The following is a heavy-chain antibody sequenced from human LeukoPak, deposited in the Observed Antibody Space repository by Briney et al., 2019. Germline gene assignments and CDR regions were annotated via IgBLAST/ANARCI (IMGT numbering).Heavy chain of an antibody. CDR1: EFTFSSYW. CDR3: AVDRGGSVWANDVFAI. D-gene: IGHD1-26*01. J-gene: IGHJ3*02. CDR2: IKRDESQQ. Sequence: PGGALRLSCAASEFTFSSYWMSWVRQAPGKGLEGVDNIKRDESQQHYVDYSKDRFTISRDNAKNPVSEQMNRLRAEDTAVYYSAVDRGGSVWANDVFAIWGQGTMVTVSS. V-gene: IGHV3-7*01.